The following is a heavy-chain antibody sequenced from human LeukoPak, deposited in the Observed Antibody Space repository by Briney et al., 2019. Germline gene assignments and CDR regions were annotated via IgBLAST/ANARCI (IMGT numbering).Heavy chain of an antibody. V-gene: IGHV4-59*11. CDR3: ARDPGSWAFDI. CDR2: IYYSGST. Sequence: SETLPLTCTVSGGSISSHYWSWIRQPPGKGLEWIGYIYYSGSTNYNPSLKSRVTISVDTSKNQFSLKLSSVTAADTAVYYCARDPGSWAFDIWGQGTMVTVSS. CDR1: GGSISSHY. J-gene: IGHJ3*02. D-gene: IGHD3-10*01.